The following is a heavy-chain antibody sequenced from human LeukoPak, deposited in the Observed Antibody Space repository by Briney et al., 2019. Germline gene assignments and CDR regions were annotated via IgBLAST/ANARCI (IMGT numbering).Heavy chain of an antibody. J-gene: IGHJ4*02. CDR1: GFTFSKFP. CDR3: AKSRSGSANWALQIFDN. D-gene: IGHD1-1*01. CDR2: ISASGDVT. V-gene: IGHV3-23*01. Sequence: GGSLRLSCAASGFTFSKFPMGWVRQAPGRGLEWVSAISASGDVTFYADYVKGRFTISRDNSTNSLFVQMNSLRAEDTAVYFCAKSRSGSANWALQIFDNWGQGTLVTASS.